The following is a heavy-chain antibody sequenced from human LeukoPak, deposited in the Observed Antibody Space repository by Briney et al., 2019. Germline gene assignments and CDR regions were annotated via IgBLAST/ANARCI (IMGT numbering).Heavy chain of an antibody. D-gene: IGHD4/OR15-4a*01. V-gene: IGHV1-24*01. CDR1: GGTFSSYA. CDR2: FDPEDGET. Sequence: ASVKVSCKASGGTFSSYAISWVRQAPGQGLEWMGGFDPEDGETFYAQDFQGRVIMTEDTSTDTAYMELSSLRSEDTAVYYCAAEHEKVDYRSTWFDPWGQGTLVTVSS. CDR3: AAEHEKVDYRSTWFDP. J-gene: IGHJ5*02.